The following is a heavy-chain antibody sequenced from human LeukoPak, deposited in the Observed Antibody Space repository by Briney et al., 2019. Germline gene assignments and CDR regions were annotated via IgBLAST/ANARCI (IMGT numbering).Heavy chain of an antibody. CDR2: IYYTGT. J-gene: IGHJ4*02. CDR1: GGSIISTIYY. Sequence: SETLSLTCTVSGGSIISTIYYWGWIRQSPGKGLEWIGYIYYTGTSYNPSLKSRVTISADTSKNQFSLKLISVTAADTAVYYCASRKLGNDYWGQGTLVTVSS. V-gene: IGHV4-61*05. D-gene: IGHD7-27*01. CDR3: ASRKLGNDY.